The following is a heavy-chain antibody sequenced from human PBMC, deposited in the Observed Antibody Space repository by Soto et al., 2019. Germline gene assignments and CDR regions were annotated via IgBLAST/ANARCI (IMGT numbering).Heavy chain of an antibody. Sequence: ASVKVSCKASGYTFTGYYIHWVRQAPGQGLEWMGCINPKSGDTDYSQKFQGRLTMTTDTSTNTAYIDPRSLRSDYTSIYYCARDIDWHLDYWGQGTLVAVSS. J-gene: IGHJ4*02. CDR1: GYTFTGYY. CDR2: INPKSGDT. V-gene: IGHV1-2*02. D-gene: IGHD3-9*01. CDR3: ARDIDWHLDY.